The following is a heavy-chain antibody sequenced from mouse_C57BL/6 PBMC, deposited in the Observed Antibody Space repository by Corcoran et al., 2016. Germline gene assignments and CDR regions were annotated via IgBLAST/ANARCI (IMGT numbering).Heavy chain of an antibody. CDR2: IYWDDDK. J-gene: IGHJ4*01. V-gene: IGHV8-12*01. D-gene: IGHD2-4*01. CDR3: ARSDYGRNYDAMDY. CDR1: GFSLSTSGMG. Sequence: QVTLKESGPGILQSSQTLSLTCSFSGFSLSTSGMGVSWIRQPSGKGLEWLAHIYWDDDKRYNPSLKSRLTISKDTSRNHVFLKMTSVDTADTATDYGARSDYGRNYDAMDYWGQGTSVTFSS.